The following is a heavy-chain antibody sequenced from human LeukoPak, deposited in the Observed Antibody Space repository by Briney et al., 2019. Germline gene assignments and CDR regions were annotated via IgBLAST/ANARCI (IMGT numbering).Heavy chain of an antibody. V-gene: IGHV4-39*01. D-gene: IGHD4-17*01. CDR1: GGSISRSSYY. CDR2: IYYSGST. J-gene: IGHJ4*02. CDR3: ASYLTTVTTGYFDY. Sequence: SQTRSLTCTVSGGSISRSSYYCGWIRQPPGKGLEWIGSIYYSGSTYYNPSLKSRVTISVDTSKNEFCLKISSVTAADTAVYYCASYLTTVTTGYFDYWGQGTLVTVSS.